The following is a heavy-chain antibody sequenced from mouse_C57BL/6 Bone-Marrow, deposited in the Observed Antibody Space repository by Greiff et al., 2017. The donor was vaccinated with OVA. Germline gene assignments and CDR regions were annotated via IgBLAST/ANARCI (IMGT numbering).Heavy chain of an antibody. CDR1: GYAFTNYL. J-gene: IGHJ2*01. CDR2: INPGSGGT. CDR3: ARSPITTDFDY. V-gene: IGHV1-54*01. D-gene: IGHD1-2*01. Sequence: QVHVKQSGAELVRSGTSVKVSCKASGYAFTNYLIEWVKQRPGQGLEWIGVINPGSGGTNYNEKFKGKATLTADKSSSTAYMQLSSLTSEDSAVYFCARSPITTDFDYWGQGTTLTVSS.